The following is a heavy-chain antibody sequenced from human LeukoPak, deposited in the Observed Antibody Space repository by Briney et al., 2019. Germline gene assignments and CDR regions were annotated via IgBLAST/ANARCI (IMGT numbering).Heavy chain of an antibody. D-gene: IGHD4-17*01. CDR2: IIPIFGTA. Sequence: ASVKVSCKASGYTFTGYYMHWVRQAPGQGLEWMGGIIPIFGTANYAQKFQGRVTITADESTSTAYMELSSLRSEDTAVYYCARRHDDYGDYNFDYWGQGTLVTVSS. CDR3: ARRHDDYGDYNFDY. CDR1: GYTFTGYY. V-gene: IGHV1-69*13. J-gene: IGHJ4*02.